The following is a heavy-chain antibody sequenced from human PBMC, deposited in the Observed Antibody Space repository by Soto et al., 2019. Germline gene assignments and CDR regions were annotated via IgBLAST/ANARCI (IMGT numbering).Heavy chain of an antibody. Sequence: SETLSLTCSVSGYFISSGYYWGWIRQPPGKGLEWIGSMFHSGSTHYNPSLKSRVTMSVDTSKNQFSLRLSSVTASDTAVYYCARGHIVVVPTVGWFDPWGQGTLVTVYS. CDR1: GYFISSGYY. V-gene: IGHV4-38-2*02. CDR2: MFHSGST. CDR3: ARGHIVVVPTVGWFDP. J-gene: IGHJ5*02. D-gene: IGHD2-2*01.